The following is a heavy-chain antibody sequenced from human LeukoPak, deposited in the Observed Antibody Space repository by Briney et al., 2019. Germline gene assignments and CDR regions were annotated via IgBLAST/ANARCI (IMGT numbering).Heavy chain of an antibody. V-gene: IGHV1-69*06. CDR3: ARERYGAAGTRDY. Sequence: ASVKVSCKASGGTFSSYAISWVRQAPGQGLEWMGGIIPIFGTTNYAQKFQDRVTITADKSTSTAYMELSSLRSEDTAVYYCARERYGAAGTRDYWGQGTLVTVSS. J-gene: IGHJ4*02. CDR1: GGTFSSYA. D-gene: IGHD6-13*01. CDR2: IIPIFGTT.